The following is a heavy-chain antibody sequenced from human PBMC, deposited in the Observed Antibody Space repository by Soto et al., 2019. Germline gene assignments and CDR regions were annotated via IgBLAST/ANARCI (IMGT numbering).Heavy chain of an antibody. Sequence: SETLSLTCAFYGWSFSGYYWTLIRQPPGTGLEWIGEINHSGSTNYNPSLKSRVTISVDTSKNQFSLKASDTAMYYCARQTAYYYGSGSPLSDYWGQGTLVTVS. CDR3: ARQTAYYYGSGSPLSDY. D-gene: IGHD3-10*01. V-gene: IGHV4-34*01. J-gene: IGHJ4*02. CDR1: GWSFSGYY. CDR2: INHSGST.